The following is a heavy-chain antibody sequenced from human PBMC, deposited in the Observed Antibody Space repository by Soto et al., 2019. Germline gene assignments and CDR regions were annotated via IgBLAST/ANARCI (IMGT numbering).Heavy chain of an antibody. Sequence: PSQTLSLTCAISGDSVSSNSAAWNWIRQSPSRGLEWLGRTYYRSKWYNDYAVSVKSRMTINPDTSKNQFSLQLNSVTPDDTAVYYCARGRGYCGGTNCYLDYWGQGALVTVSS. CDR2: TYYRSKWYN. D-gene: IGHD2-21*01. CDR1: GDSVSSNSAA. CDR3: ARGRGYCGGTNCYLDY. V-gene: IGHV6-1*01. J-gene: IGHJ4*02.